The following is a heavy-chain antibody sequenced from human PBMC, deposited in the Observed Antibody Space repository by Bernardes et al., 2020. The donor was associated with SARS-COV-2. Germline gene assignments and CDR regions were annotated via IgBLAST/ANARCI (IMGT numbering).Heavy chain of an antibody. J-gene: IGHJ6*02. CDR3: ARDRQSGYSTYSMDV. V-gene: IGHV3-21*06. D-gene: IGHD1-26*01. CDR2: ISVGSDYI. Sequence: GGSLRLSCAASGFTFSSYSMNWVRQAPGKGLAWVSSISVGSDYIYYADSVKGRFTISRDNAKNSLFLQMNSLRAEDTAVYYCARDRQSGYSTYSMDVWGQGTTVTVSS. CDR1: GFTFSSYS.